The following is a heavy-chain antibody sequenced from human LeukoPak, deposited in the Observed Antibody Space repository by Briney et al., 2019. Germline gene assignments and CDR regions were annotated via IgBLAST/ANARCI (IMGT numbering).Heavy chain of an antibody. Sequence: SETLSLTCAVYGGSFSGYYWSWIRQPPGKGLEWIGEINHRGSTNYNPSLKSRVPISVDTSKNQFSLKLSSVTAADTAVYYCARGGGFWSGYSGIDSWGRGTLVTVSS. D-gene: IGHD3-3*01. CDR1: GGSFSGYY. CDR2: INHRGST. J-gene: IGHJ5*01. V-gene: IGHV4-34*01. CDR3: ARGGGFWSGYSGIDS.